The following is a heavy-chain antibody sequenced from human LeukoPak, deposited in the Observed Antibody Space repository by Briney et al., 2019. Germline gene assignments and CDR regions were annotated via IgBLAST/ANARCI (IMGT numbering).Heavy chain of an antibody. Sequence: SETLSLTCTVSGGSISSYYWSWIRQPPGKGLEWIGYIYYSGSTNYNPSLKSRVTISVDTSKNQFSLKPSSVTAADTAVYYCASSGMVKGREYYYYGMDVWGQGTTVTVSS. J-gene: IGHJ6*02. CDR2: IYYSGST. V-gene: IGHV4-59*01. D-gene: IGHD5-18*01. CDR3: ASSGMVKGREYYYYGMDV. CDR1: GGSISSYY.